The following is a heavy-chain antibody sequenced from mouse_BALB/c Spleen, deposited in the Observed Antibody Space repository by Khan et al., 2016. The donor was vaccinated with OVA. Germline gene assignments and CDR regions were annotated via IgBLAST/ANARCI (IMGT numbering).Heavy chain of an antibody. Sequence: VQLQQSGAGLAKPGASVKMSCKASGYTFTTYWMHWVKQRPGQGLEWIGYINPTSAYTDYNEKFKDKATLSADKSSSTAYMQLSSLTSEDSAVYYCARDRIDCWGQGTTLTVSS. CDR3: ARDRIDC. CDR1: GYTFTTYW. CDR2: INPTSAYT. V-gene: IGHV1-7*01. J-gene: IGHJ2*01.